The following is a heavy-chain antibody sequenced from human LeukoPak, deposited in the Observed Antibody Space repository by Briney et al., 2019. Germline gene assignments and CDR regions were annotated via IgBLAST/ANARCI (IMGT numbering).Heavy chain of an antibody. Sequence: GGSLRLSCAASGFSFSIYAMNWVRQAPGEGLKWVSCITSDSAYIYYADSVKGRFTVSRDNAKNSLYLQMNSLRAEDTAVYYCARYGVSSSTSYIDFWGQGTLVTVSS. D-gene: IGHD2-2*01. CDR1: GFSFSIYA. J-gene: IGHJ4*02. CDR2: ITSDSAYI. CDR3: ARYGVSSSTSYIDF. V-gene: IGHV3-21*01.